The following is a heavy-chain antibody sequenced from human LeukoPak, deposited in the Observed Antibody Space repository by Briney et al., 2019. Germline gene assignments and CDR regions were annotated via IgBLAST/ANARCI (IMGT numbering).Heavy chain of an antibody. CDR2: INPSGGST. J-gene: IGHJ4*02. V-gene: IGHV1-46*01. CDR1: GYTFTSYY. CDR3: ARRELAGSTAYFDY. Sequence: ASVEVSCKASGYTFTSYYIHWVRQAPGQGLEWMGIINPSGGSTNYAQDFQGRVTMTRDTSTSTVYMELSSLRSKDTAVYYCARRELAGSTAYFDYWGQGTLVTVSS. D-gene: IGHD1-26*01.